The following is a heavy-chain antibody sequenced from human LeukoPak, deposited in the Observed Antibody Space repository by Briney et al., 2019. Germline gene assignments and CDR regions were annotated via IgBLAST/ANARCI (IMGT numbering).Heavy chain of an antibody. Sequence: PSETLSLTCAVYGGSFSGYYWSWIRQPPGKGLEWIGEINHSGSTNYTPSLKSRVTISLDTSKNQFSLKLSSVTAADTAVYYCARVWVTTPIMDVWGKGTTVTVSS. CDR2: INHSGST. D-gene: IGHD4-17*01. J-gene: IGHJ6*04. CDR1: GGSFSGYY. V-gene: IGHV4-34*01. CDR3: ARVWVTTPIMDV.